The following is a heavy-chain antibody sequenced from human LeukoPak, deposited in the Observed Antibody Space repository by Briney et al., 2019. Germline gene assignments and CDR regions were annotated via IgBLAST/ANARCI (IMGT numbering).Heavy chain of an antibody. CDR3: ARASYGSGSYYGFFDY. Sequence: GGSLRLSCAASGFTFSSYSMSWVRQAPGKGLEWVANIKQDGSEKYYVDSVKGRFTISRDNAKNSLYLQMNSLRAEDTAVYYCARASYGSGSYYGFFDYWGQGTLVTVSS. CDR1: GFTFSSYS. J-gene: IGHJ4*02. V-gene: IGHV3-7*01. CDR2: IKQDGSEK. D-gene: IGHD3-10*01.